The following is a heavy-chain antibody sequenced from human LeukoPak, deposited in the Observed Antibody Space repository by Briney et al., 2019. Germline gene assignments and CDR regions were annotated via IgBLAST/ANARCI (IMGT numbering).Heavy chain of an antibody. CDR2: IGSRGSII. Sequence: GGSLRLSCAASGFTFSDYYMSWNRQAPGKGLEWVSYIGSRGSIIYYADSVKGRFTISRDNAKNSLYLQIHSLRAEDTAVYYCAREATYYYDSSGYLNWFDPWGQGTLVTVSS. V-gene: IGHV3-11*04. CDR3: AREATYYYDSSGYLNWFDP. CDR1: GFTFSDYY. D-gene: IGHD3-22*01. J-gene: IGHJ5*02.